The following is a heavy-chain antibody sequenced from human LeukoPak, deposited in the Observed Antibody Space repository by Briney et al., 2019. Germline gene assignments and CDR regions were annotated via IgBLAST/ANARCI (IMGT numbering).Heavy chain of an antibody. CDR2: IYYSGST. J-gene: IGHJ5*02. CDR1: GGSISIYY. D-gene: IGHD3-10*01. V-gene: IGHV4-59*01. Sequence: SETLPLTCTVSGGSISIYYWSWLRRPPGKGREGIGYIYYSGSTNYNPSLKSRVTISVDTSKNQFSLKLSSVTAADTAVYYCARSPAYGSGSPPFDPWGQGTLVTVSS. CDR3: ARSPAYGSGSPPFDP.